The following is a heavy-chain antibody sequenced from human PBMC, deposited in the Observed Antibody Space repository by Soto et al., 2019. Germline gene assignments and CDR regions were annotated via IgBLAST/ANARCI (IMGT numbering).Heavy chain of an antibody. Sequence: QVQLQESGPGLVKPSETLSLTCTVSGAPITTTKWWAWVRLPPGKGLEWIGELSRGDERSSNPSLEGRFTMSLDKSNNHFSLKLTSVTAAYTASYYCATQTISYTWGVWGRGTSVTVSS. CDR3: ATQTISYTWGV. CDR1: GAPITTTKW. CDR2: LSRGDER. V-gene: IGHV4-4*02. D-gene: IGHD3-16*01. J-gene: IGHJ6*02.